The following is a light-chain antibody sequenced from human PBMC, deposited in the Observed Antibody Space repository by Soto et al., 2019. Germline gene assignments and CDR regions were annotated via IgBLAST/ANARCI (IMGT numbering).Light chain of an antibody. CDR3: QQYGNSAIT. Sequence: EIVMTQSPATLSVSPGERATLSCRASQSVSSNLAWYQQKPGQAPRLLIYGASTRATGIPARFSGSGSGTDFTLTISRLEPEDFAVYYCQQYGNSAITFGQGTRLEIK. J-gene: IGKJ5*01. V-gene: IGKV3-15*01. CDR2: GAS. CDR1: QSVSSN.